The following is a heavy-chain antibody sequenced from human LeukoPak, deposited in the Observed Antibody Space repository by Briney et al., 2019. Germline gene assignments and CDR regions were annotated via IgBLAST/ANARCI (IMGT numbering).Heavy chain of an antibody. Sequence: PSETLSLTCAVYGGSFSGYYWSWIRQPPGKGLEWIGEINHSGSTNYNPSLKSRVTISVGTSKNQFSLKLSSVTAADTAVYYCARHELWFGEYYLDYWGQGTLVTVSS. J-gene: IGHJ4*02. CDR2: INHSGST. CDR1: GGSFSGYY. CDR3: ARHELWFGEYYLDY. V-gene: IGHV4-34*01. D-gene: IGHD3-10*01.